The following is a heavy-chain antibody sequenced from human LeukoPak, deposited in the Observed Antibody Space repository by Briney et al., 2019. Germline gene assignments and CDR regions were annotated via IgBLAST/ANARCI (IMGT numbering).Heavy chain of an antibody. V-gene: IGHV4-61*02. D-gene: IGHD3-22*01. CDR1: GGSISSGSYY. CDR2: IYTSGST. CDR3: AGGMADYYDSSGPYGGDPKETTYYFDY. Sequence: PSETLSLTCTVSGGSISSGSYYWSWIRQPAGKGLEWIGRIYTSGSTNYNPSLKSRVTISVDTSKNQFSLKLSSVTAADTAVYYCAGGMADYYDSSGPYGGDPKETTYYFDYWGQGTLVTVSS. J-gene: IGHJ4*02.